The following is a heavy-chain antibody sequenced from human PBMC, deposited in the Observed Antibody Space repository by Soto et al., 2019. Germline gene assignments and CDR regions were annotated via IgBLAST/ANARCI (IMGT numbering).Heavy chain of an antibody. CDR3: ARGIGSYGYDLRWFDP. J-gene: IGHJ5*02. V-gene: IGHV1-18*01. CDR1: GYTFASYG. Sequence: ASVKVSCKAPGYTFASYGIRWVRQAPGQGLERMGWISAYNGNTNYAQKLQGRVTMTTDTSTSTAYMELRSLRSDDTAVYYCARGIGSYGYDLRWFDPWGQGTLVTVSS. CDR2: ISAYNGNT. D-gene: IGHD5-18*01.